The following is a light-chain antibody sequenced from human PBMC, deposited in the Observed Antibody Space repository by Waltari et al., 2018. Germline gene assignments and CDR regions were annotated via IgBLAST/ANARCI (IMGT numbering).Light chain of an antibody. J-gene: IGKJ1*01. CDR2: DAS. V-gene: IGKV3-20*01. Sequence: EIVLTLSPASLSLSPGDRATLSCRDSQSVGRTLAWYHQRPGQAPRLLIYDASSRATGIPDRFSGSGSGTDVSLTISRLEQEDFAVYYCQKYGTRPATFGQGTKVEVK. CDR1: QSVGRT. CDR3: QKYGTRPAT.